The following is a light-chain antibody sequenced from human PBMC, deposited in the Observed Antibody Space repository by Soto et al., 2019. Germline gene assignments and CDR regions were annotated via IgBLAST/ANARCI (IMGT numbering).Light chain of an antibody. V-gene: IGKV1-5*01. CDR2: DAS. CDR1: QSISRW. Sequence: DIQLTQSPSTLSASVGGRVTITCRARQSISRWLAWHQQKPGKAPKLLIYDASILESGVPSRFSGSGSGTEFTLTISSLQPDDFATYYCQQYNSYRTFGQGTKVDIK. J-gene: IGKJ1*01. CDR3: QQYNSYRT.